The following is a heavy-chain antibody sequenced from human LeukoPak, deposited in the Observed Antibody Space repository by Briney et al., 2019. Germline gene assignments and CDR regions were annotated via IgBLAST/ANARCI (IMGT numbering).Heavy chain of an antibody. J-gene: IGHJ6*03. D-gene: IGHD6-13*01. CDR3: ARGSQPRGLYYYYYMDV. CDR2: IYHSGST. CDR1: GYSISSGYY. V-gene: IGHV4-38-2*02. Sequence: SETLSLTCTVSGYSISSGYYWGWIRQPPGKGLEWIGSIYHSGSTYYNPSLKSRVTISVDTSKNQFSLKLSSVTAADTAVYYCARGSQPRGLYYYYYMDVWGKGTTVTVSS.